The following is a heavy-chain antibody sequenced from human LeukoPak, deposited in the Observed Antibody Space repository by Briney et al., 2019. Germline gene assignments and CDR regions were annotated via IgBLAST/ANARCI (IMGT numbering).Heavy chain of an antibody. V-gene: IGHV3-23*01. CDR1: GFTFSSYA. CDR3: AKDWGGGGYYGTPIDY. J-gene: IGHJ4*02. CDR2: ISGSGGST. D-gene: IGHD3-3*01. Sequence: GGSLRLSCAASGFTFSSYAMSWVRQASGKGLEWVSAISGSGGSTYYADSVKGRFTISRDNSKNTLYLQMNSLRAEDTAVYYCAKDWGGGGYYGTPIDYWGQGTLVTVSS.